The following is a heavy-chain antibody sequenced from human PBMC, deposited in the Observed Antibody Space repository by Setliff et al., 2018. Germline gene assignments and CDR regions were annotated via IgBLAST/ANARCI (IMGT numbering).Heavy chain of an antibody. V-gene: IGHV4-39*07. CDR2: IYYSGST. D-gene: IGHD3-3*01. Sequence: SETLSLTCTVSGGSISSSSYYWGWIRQPPGKGLEWIGSIYYSGSTYYNPPLKSRVTLSVDTSKNQFSLKLSSVTAADTAVYYCARRETYYNFWSGYYAYWGQGTLVTVSS. CDR3: ARRETYYNFWSGYYAY. J-gene: IGHJ4*02. CDR1: GGSISSSSYY.